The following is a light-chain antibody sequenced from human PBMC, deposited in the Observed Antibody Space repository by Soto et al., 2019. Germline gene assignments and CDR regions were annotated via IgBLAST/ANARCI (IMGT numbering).Light chain of an antibody. CDR3: QQNNNWPKT. Sequence: EIVMTQSPATLSVSPGERATLSCRASQSVSSNLAWYQQKPGQAPRLLIYGASTKATGIPARFSGSGSGTEFTLIISSLPSEDFAVYYCQQNNNWPKTFGQGTKVEIK. J-gene: IGKJ1*01. CDR1: QSVSSN. CDR2: GAS. V-gene: IGKV3-15*01.